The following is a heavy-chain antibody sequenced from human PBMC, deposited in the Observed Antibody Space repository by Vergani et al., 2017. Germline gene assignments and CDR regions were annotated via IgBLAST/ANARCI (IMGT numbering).Heavy chain of an antibody. CDR3: AREALAVAGLLDY. J-gene: IGHJ4*02. D-gene: IGHD6-19*01. V-gene: IGHV4-61*02. Sequence: QVQLQESGPGLVKPSQTLSLTCTVSGGSISSGSYYWSWSRQPAGKGLEWIGRIYTSGSTNYNPSLKSRVTISVDTSKNQFPLKLSSVTAADTAVYYCAREALAVAGLLDYWGQGTLVTVSS. CDR2: IYTSGST. CDR1: GGSISSGSYY.